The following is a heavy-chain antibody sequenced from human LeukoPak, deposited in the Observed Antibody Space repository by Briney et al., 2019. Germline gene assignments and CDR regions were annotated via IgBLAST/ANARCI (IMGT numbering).Heavy chain of an antibody. J-gene: IGHJ4*02. CDR1: GGSFSGYY. CDR3: ARGHSVGAYDY. CDR2: INYSGST. V-gene: IGHV4-34*01. D-gene: IGHD1-26*01. Sequence: SETLSLTCAVYGGSFSGYYWSWIRQPPGKGLEWIGEINYSGSTNYNPSLKSRVTISVDTSKNQFSLKLSSVTAADTAVYYCARGHSVGAYDYWGQRTLVTVSS.